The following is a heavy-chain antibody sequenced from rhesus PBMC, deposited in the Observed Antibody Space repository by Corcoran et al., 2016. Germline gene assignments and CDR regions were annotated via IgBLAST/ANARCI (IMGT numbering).Heavy chain of an antibody. CDR2: INGKSGDT. CDR3: ARDWGAAWFDS. D-gene: IGHD7-45*01. CDR1: GASISSYW. V-gene: IGHV4-80*01. Sequence: QVQLQESGPGLVKPSETLSLTFAVSGASISSYWWSWIRQPPGKGLEWIGEINGKSGDTYYKSSLKSRVTISKDASKNQFSLSLTSMTAADTAVYYCARDWGAAWFDSWGQGVLVTVSS. J-gene: IGHJ4*01.